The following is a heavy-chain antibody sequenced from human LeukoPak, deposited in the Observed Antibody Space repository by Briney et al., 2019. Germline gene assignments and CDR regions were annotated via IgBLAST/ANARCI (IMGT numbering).Heavy chain of an antibody. CDR3: ARVGYDFWSGYQNWFDP. V-gene: IGHV4-34*01. CDR1: GGSFSGYY. CDR2: INHSGST. Sequence: PSETLSLTCAVYGGSFSGYYWSWIRQPPGKGLEWIGEINHSGSTNYNPSLKSRVTISVDTSKNQFSLKLSSVTAADTAVYYCARVGYDFWSGYQNWFDPWGQGTLVTVSS. D-gene: IGHD3-3*01. J-gene: IGHJ5*02.